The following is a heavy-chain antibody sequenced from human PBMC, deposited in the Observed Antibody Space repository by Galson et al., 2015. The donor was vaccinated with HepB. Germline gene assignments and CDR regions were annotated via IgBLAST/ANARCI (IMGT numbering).Heavy chain of an antibody. CDR2: LYTGLST. CDR3: ARDLALYNSAATGY. J-gene: IGHJ4*02. D-gene: IGHD1-1*01. V-gene: IGHV3-66*01. Sequence: SLRLSCAGSGFTFSAYGMNWVRQAPGKGLEWVSVLYTGLSTYYSESVKGRFIISRDNSKNTPYLQMNSLRVEDTAVYYCARDLALYNSAATGYWGRGTLVTVSS. CDR1: GFTFSAYG.